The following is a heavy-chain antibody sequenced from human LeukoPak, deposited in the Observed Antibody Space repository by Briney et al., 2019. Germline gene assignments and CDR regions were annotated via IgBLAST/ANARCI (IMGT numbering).Heavy chain of an antibody. V-gene: IGHV1-2*02. CDR3: ATSDLRFGFGDWFDP. CDR1: GYTFTGFY. CDR2: VNPNSGGT. Sequence: GASVKVSCKASGYTFTGFYIHWVRQAPGEGPQWMGWVNPNSGGTNYAKKFQGRVTLTRDTSITTAYMELSSLGSDDTAVYYCATSDLRFGFGDWFDPWGQGTLVTVSS. D-gene: IGHD3-10*01. J-gene: IGHJ5*02.